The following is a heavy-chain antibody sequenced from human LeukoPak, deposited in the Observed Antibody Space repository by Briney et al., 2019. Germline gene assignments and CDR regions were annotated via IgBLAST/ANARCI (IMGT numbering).Heavy chain of an antibody. D-gene: IGHD2-15*01. Sequence: SETLSLTCTVSGGSISSSSYYWGWIRQPPGKGLEYIGSIYYSGSTYYNPSLKSRATISVDTSKNQFSLKLSSVTAADTAVYYCARRGGYCSGVSCLSWFDPWGQGTLVTVSS. CDR2: IYYSGST. J-gene: IGHJ5*02. CDR1: GGSISSSSYY. CDR3: ARRGGYCSGVSCLSWFDP. V-gene: IGHV4-39*01.